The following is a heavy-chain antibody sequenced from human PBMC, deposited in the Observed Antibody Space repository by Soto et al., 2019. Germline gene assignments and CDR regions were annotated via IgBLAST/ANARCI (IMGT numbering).Heavy chain of an antibody. V-gene: IGHV4-59*01. D-gene: IGHD5-12*01. J-gene: IGHJ1*01. CDR3: ARALWSSGYDR. CDR2: IYYSGST. Sequence: PSETLSLTCTVSGGSISSYYWSWIRQPPGKGLEWIGYIYYSGSTNYNPPLKSRVTISVDTSKNQFSLKLSSVTAADTAVYYCARALWSSGYDRWGPGTLVTVSS. CDR1: GGSISSYY.